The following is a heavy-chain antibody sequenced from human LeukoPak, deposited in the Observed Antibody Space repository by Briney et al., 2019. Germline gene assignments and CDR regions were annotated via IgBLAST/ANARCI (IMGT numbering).Heavy chain of an antibody. V-gene: IGHV4-4*07. Sequence: PSETLSLTCTVSGGSISSYYWSWIRQPAGKGLEWIGRIYTSGSTNYNPSLKSRVTMSVDTSKNQFSLRLSSVTAADTAVYYCARLRGGGSHRNFDYWGQGTLVTVSS. CDR3: ARLRGGGSHRNFDY. D-gene: IGHD3-16*02. CDR1: GGSISSYY. J-gene: IGHJ4*02. CDR2: IYTSGST.